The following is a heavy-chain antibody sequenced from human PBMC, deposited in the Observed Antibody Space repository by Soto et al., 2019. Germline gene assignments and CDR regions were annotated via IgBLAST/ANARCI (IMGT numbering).Heavy chain of an antibody. CDR3: ATSATVVTPDYYYGMDV. CDR2: IVVGSGNT. D-gene: IGHD2-21*02. V-gene: IGHV1-58*01. J-gene: IGHJ6*02. Sequence: SVKVSCKASGFTFTSSAVQWVRQARGQRLEWIGWIVVGSGNTNYAQKFQERVTITRDMSTSTAYMELSSLRSEDTAVYYCATSATVVTPDYYYGMDVWGQGTTVTVSS. CDR1: GFTFTSSA.